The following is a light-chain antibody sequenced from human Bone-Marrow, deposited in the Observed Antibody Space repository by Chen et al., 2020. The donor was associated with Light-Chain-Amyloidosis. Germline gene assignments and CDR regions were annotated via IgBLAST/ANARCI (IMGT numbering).Light chain of an antibody. CDR2: DVS. CDR1: SSDLGGYNF. V-gene: IGLV2-14*03. Sequence: QSALTQPASVSESPGQSITISCTGTSSDLGGYNFVSWYQQHPGKAPKLMIFDVSSRPSGVSDRFSGSKSGNTASLTISGLQAEDEATYYCSSVTSSRTVVFGTGTRLTVL. J-gene: IGLJ2*01. CDR3: SSVTSSRTVV.